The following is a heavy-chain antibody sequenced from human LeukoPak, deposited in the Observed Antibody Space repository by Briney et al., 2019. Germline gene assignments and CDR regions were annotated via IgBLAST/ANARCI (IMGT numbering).Heavy chain of an antibody. CDR3: AKATYYDILTGYCDA. D-gene: IGHD3-9*01. J-gene: IGHJ5*02. Sequence: GGSLRLSCAASGFTFPSYAMSWVRQAPGKGLEWVSAISGSGGGTYYADSVKGRFTISRDNPKNTLYLQMNSLRAEDTAVYYCAKATYYDILTGYCDAWGQGTLVTVSS. V-gene: IGHV3-23*01. CDR1: GFTFPSYA. CDR2: ISGSGGGT.